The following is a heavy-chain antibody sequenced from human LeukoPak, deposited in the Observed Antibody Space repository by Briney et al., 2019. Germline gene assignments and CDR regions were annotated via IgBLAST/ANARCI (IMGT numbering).Heavy chain of an antibody. CDR2: IYPGDSDT. CDR1: GYSFTNYW. D-gene: IGHD2-2*01. V-gene: IGHV5-51*01. J-gene: IGHJ4*02. Sequence: GESLKISCKGSGYSFTNYWIAWVRPMPGKGLEWMGIIYPGDSDTRYSPSFQGQVTMSADKSLSTAFLQWSFLKASDTAMYYCARGYCTSNSCSNFDYWGQGTLVTVS. CDR3: ARGYCTSNSCSNFDY.